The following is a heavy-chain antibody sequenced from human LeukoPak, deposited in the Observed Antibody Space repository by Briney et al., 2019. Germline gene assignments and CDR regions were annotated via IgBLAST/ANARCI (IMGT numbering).Heavy chain of an antibody. CDR3: ASDKGYSNNYFDY. V-gene: IGHV4-39*02. J-gene: IGHJ4*02. CDR2: IYYSGSN. CDR1: GGSISTSGYY. D-gene: IGHD6-13*01. Sequence: PSETLSLTCTVSGGSISTSGYYWAWIRQPPGKGLQWIASIYYSGSNYYNSSLKSRVSISVDTSKNHFSLKLSYMTAADTAVYSCASDKGYSNNYFDYWGQGTLVTVSS.